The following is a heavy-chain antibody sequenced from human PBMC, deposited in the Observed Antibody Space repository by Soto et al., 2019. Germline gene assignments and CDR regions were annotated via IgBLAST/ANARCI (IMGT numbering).Heavy chain of an antibody. Sequence: QITLKESGPTLVKPTQTLTLTCTFSGFSLSTSGVGVGWIRQPPGKALECLALIYWDGDKRYSPSLQSRLSIPKDTSKNQVVLTMTNMDPVDTATYYCAHIPSYYQYDWFDPWGQGTLVTVSS. J-gene: IGHJ5*02. D-gene: IGHD3-10*01. CDR3: AHIPSYYQYDWFDP. CDR2: IYWDGDK. V-gene: IGHV2-5*02. CDR1: GFSLSTSGVG.